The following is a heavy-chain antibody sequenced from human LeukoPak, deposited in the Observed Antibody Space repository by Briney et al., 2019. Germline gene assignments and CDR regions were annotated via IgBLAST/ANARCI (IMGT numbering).Heavy chain of an antibody. D-gene: IGHD3-22*01. V-gene: IGHV3-23*01. CDR1: GFTFSSYA. Sequence: GGSLRLSCAASGFTFSSYAMTWVRQGPGKGLECVSSISGRGDSTYYVDSVKGRFSISRDNSKNTVFLQMNTLRAEDTAVYYCAKRRDYDSTGYYFTPCYFDYWGQGTLVTVSS. CDR2: ISGRGDST. J-gene: IGHJ4*02. CDR3: AKRRDYDSTGYYFTPCYFDY.